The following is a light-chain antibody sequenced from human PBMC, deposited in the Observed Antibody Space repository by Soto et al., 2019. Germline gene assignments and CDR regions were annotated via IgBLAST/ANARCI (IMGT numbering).Light chain of an antibody. CDR1: QSISSW. J-gene: IGKJ4*01. Sequence: DIQMTQSPSTLSASVGDRVSITCRARQSISSWLAWYQQKPGKDPKVLIYDVSKLESGVPSRFSGSESGLEFTLTISSLQPDDFATYYCQQYNSYPLTFGGGTKVEIK. V-gene: IGKV1-5*01. CDR2: DVS. CDR3: QQYNSYPLT.